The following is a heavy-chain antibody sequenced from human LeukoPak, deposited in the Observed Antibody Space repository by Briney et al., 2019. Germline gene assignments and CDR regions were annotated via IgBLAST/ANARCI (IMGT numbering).Heavy chain of an antibody. CDR3: ARHGPLYDIWSAQFYFDY. Sequence: SETLSLTCTVSGGSISSYYWSWIRQPPGKGLEWIGYIYYSGSTNYNPSLKSRATISVDMSKSQFSLNLSSVTAADTALYYCARHGPLYDIWSAQFYFDYWGQGTLVAVSS. V-gene: IGHV4-59*08. CDR1: GGSISSYY. CDR2: IYYSGST. D-gene: IGHD3-3*01. J-gene: IGHJ4*02.